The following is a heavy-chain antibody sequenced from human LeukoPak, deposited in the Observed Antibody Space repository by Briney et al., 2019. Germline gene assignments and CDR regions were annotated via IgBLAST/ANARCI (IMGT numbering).Heavy chain of an antibody. J-gene: IGHJ6*02. CDR1: GYTFTSYD. CDR2: MNPNSGNT. V-gene: IGHV1-8*01. Sequence: ASVKVSCKASGYTFTSYDINWVRQATGQGLEWMGWMNPNSGNTGYAQKFQGRVTMTRNTSISTAYMELSSLRSEDTAVYYCARFSSGYYDILTGYLAYGMDVWGQGTTVTVSS. CDR3: ARFSSGYYDILTGYLAYGMDV. D-gene: IGHD3-9*01.